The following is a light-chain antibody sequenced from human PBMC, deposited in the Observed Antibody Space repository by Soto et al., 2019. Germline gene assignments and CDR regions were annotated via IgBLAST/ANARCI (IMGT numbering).Light chain of an antibody. J-gene: IGKJ1*01. Sequence: EIVLTQSPGTLSLSPGERATLSCRASQSISISFLAWYQQKPGQAPRLLIYGSSTRATGIPDRFSGSGSGTDFTLTISRLEPEDFAVYSCQQYDTSPWTFGQGTKVEIK. CDR1: QSISISF. V-gene: IGKV3-20*01. CDR3: QQYDTSPWT. CDR2: GSS.